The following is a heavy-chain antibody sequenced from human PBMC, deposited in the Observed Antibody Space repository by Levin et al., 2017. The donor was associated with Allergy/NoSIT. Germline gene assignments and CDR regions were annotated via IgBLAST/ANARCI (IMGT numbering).Heavy chain of an antibody. Sequence: TLSLTCTFSGFSLSTSEMCVSWIRQPPGKAPEWLAVIHGDDDQYYSTSLKTRLTISKDTSKNQVVLTMSNMNPVDTATYYCTRPGSNGRTSDAFDTWGQGTMVTVSS. V-gene: IGHV2-70*13. CDR3: TRPGSNGRTSDAFDT. CDR1: GFSLSTSEMC. CDR2: IHGDDDQ. J-gene: IGHJ3*02. D-gene: IGHD1-26*01.